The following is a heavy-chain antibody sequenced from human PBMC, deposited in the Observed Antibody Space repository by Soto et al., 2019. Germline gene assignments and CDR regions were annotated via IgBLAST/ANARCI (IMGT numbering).Heavy chain of an antibody. J-gene: IGHJ5*02. CDR3: XXXXSSLVVVVAASWFDP. CDR2: ISGSGGST. CDR1: GFTFSSYA. Sequence: EVQLLESGGGLVQPGGSLRLSCAASGFTFSSYAMSWVRQAPGKGLEWVSAISGSGGSTYYADSVKGRFTISRDNSKNTLYXXXNSXXXXXXXXXXXXXXXSSLVVVVAASWFDPXXXGXXVTVSX. V-gene: IGHV3-23*01. D-gene: IGHD2-15*01.